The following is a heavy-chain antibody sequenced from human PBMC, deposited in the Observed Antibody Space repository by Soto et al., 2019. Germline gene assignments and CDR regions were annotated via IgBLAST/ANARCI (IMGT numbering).Heavy chain of an antibody. CDR1: GFTFSSYA. CDR3: AKATSPEENFFFDY. J-gene: IGHJ4*02. Sequence: GSLRLSCAASGFTFSSYAMSWVRQAPGKGLEWGSAISGSGGSTYYADSVKGRFTISRDNSKNTLYLQMNSLRAEDTAVYYCAKATSPEENFFFDYWGQGTLVTVSS. CDR2: ISGSGGST. V-gene: IGHV3-23*01.